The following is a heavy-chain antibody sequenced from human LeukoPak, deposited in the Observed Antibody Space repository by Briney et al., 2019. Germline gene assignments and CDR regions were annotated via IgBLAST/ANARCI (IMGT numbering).Heavy chain of an antibody. Sequence: GGSLRLSCAASGFTVSSNYMSWVRRAPGKGLEWVSVIYSGGSTYYADSVKGRFTIPRDNSKNTLYLQMNSLRAEDTAVYYCARVGGYYYDSSGYENWFDPWGQGTLVTVSS. CDR1: GFTVSSNY. CDR3: ARVGGYYYDSSGYENWFDP. D-gene: IGHD3-22*01. V-gene: IGHV3-53*01. CDR2: IYSGGST. J-gene: IGHJ5*02.